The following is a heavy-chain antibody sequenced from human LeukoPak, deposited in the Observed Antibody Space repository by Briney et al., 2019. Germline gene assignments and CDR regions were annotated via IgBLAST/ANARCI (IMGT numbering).Heavy chain of an antibody. V-gene: IGHV5-51*01. Sequence: GESLKISCKGSGYNFTSYWIGWVRQMPGKGLEWMGIIYPGDSDTRYSPFFQGQVTISADKSISTAYLQWSSLKASHTAMYYCARNGISGCYYMDVWGKGTTVTVSS. CDR3: ARNGISGCYYMDV. CDR2: IYPGDSDT. J-gene: IGHJ6*03. CDR1: GYNFTSYW. D-gene: IGHD3-10*01.